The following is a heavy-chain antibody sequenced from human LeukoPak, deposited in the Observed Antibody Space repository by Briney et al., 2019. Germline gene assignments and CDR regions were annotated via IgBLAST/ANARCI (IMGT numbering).Heavy chain of an antibody. CDR1: GYTFTSYD. CDR3: ARSGLPMVRGVIIKSYYYYGMDV. J-gene: IGHJ6*02. Sequence: ASVKVSCKASGYTFTSYDINWVRQATGQGLEWMGWMNPNSGNTCYAQTFQGRVTMTRNTSISKAYMELSSLRSEDTAVYYCARSGLPMVRGVIIKSYYYYGMDVWGQGTTVTVSS. CDR2: MNPNSGNT. V-gene: IGHV1-8*01. D-gene: IGHD3-10*01.